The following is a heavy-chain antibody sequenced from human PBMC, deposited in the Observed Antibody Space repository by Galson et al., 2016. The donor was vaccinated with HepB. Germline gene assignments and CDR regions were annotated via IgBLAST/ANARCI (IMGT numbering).Heavy chain of an antibody. J-gene: IGHJ3*01. V-gene: IGHV7-4-1*02. CDR3: ARWYSSSWYYAFDV. D-gene: IGHD6-13*01. CDR2: INTRTGNP. CDR1: GYTFNRYV. Sequence: SVKVSCKASGYTFNRYVMNWVRQAPGQGLEWMGWINTRTGNPTYAQGFTGRFVFSLDTSVSTAYLQISSLKAEDTAVYYCARWYSSSWYYAFDVWGQGTMVTVSS.